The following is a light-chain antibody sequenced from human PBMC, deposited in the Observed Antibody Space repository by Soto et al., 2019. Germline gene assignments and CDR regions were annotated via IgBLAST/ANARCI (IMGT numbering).Light chain of an antibody. CDR2: KAS. V-gene: IGKV1-5*03. J-gene: IGKJ1*01. Sequence: DIQMTQSPSTLSGSVGDRVTITCRASQTISSWLAWYHQKPGKAPKLLIYKASTLKSGVPPRFSGSGSGTEFTLTISSLQPDDFATYYCQHYNSYSEAFGQGTKVDI. CDR1: QTISSW. CDR3: QHYNSYSEA.